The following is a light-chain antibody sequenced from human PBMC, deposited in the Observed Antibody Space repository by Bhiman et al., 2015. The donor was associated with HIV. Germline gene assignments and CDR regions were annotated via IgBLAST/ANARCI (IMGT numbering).Light chain of an antibody. J-gene: IGLJ3*02. V-gene: IGLV2-8*01. Sequence: QSALTQPPSASGSLGQSVTISCAGTYSDIGFFPYVSWYQQHPGKVPRVLIFEVNKRPSGVPDRFSGSKSGTSASLAITGLQAEDEADYYCQSYDINLSGWVFGGGTNADRP. CDR3: QSYDINLSGWV. CDR2: EVN. CDR1: YSDIGFFPY.